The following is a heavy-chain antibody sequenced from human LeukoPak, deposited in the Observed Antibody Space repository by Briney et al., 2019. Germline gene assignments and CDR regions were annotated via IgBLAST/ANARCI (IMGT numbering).Heavy chain of an antibody. D-gene: IGHD2-2*02. CDR2: IWYDGSNK. CDR1: GFTFSSYG. V-gene: IGHV3-33*01. J-gene: IGHJ4*02. Sequence: GGSLRLSCAASGFTFSSYGMHWVRQAPGKGLEWVAVIWYDGSNKYYADSVKGRFTISRDNSKNTLYLQMNSLRAEDTAVYYCARELPAAIGDYWGQGTLVTVSS. CDR3: ARELPAAIGDY.